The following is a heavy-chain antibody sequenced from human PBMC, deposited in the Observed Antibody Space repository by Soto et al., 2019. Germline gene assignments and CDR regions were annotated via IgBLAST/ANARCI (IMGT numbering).Heavy chain of an antibody. J-gene: IGHJ6*02. CDR3: ARDQMTTVTINDYYGMDV. V-gene: IGHV1-2*02. D-gene: IGHD4-17*01. CDR1: GYSFADYY. CDR2: INPDSGGT. Sequence: ASVKVSCKASGYSFADYYMHCVRQAPVQWLEWMGWINPDSGGTNYAQKFQGRVTMTRDSSITTAYMELTGLRSDDTAVYYCARDQMTTVTINDYYGMDVWGQGTTVTVSS.